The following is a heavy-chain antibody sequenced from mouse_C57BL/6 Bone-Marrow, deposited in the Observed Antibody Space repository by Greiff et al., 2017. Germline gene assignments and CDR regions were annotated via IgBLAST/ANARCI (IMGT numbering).Heavy chain of an antibody. CDR3: ARDYYGSSYALAY. CDR1: GFTFSSYA. Sequence: EVKVVESGGGLVKPGGSLKLSCAASGFTFSSYAMSWVRQTPEKRLEWVATISDGGRYTYYPENVKGRFTISRDNAKNHLYLQMSHLKSEDTAMYYCARDYYGSSYALAYWGQGTLVTVSA. J-gene: IGHJ3*01. V-gene: IGHV5-4*01. D-gene: IGHD1-1*01. CDR2: ISDGGRYT.